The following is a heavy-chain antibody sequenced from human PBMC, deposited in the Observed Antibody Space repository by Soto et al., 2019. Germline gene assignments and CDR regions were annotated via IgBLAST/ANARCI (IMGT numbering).Heavy chain of an antibody. CDR2: IDPTHGST. CDR3: ARDWYYYDSSGYSKPVWYYYYGMDV. CDR1: GYTFTTYY. V-gene: IGHV1-46*01. Sequence: QVQLVQSGAEVKKPGASVRVSCKAAGYTFTTYYMHWVRQAPGQGLEWMGVIDPTHGSTTYAQKFQGRVTMTSDTSTNTVYMELSSLKSEDTAVYYCARDWYYYDSSGYSKPVWYYYYGMDVWGQGTTVTVSS. J-gene: IGHJ6*02. D-gene: IGHD3-22*01.